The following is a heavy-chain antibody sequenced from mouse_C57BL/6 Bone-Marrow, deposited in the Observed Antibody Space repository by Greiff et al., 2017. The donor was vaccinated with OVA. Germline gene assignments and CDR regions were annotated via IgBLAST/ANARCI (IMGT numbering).Heavy chain of an antibody. CDR3: ARGDLLRSFAY. V-gene: IGHV1-80*01. CDR2: IYPGDGVT. CDR1: GYAFSSYW. J-gene: IGHJ3*01. Sequence: QVQLQQSGAELVKPGASVKISCKASGYAFSSYWMNWVKQRPGKGLEWIGQIYPGDGVTNYNGKFKGKATLTAHKSSITAYMQLSSLTSEDAAVYFCARGDLLRSFAYWGQGTLVTVSA. D-gene: IGHD1-1*01.